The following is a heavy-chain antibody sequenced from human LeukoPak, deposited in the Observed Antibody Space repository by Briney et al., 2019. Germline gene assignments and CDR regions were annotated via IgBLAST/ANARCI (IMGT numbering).Heavy chain of an antibody. CDR2: IYYSGST. CDR1: GGSFSGYY. D-gene: IGHD3-22*01. V-gene: IGHV4-59*01. Sequence: KSSETLSLTCAVYGGSFSGYYWSWIRQPPGKGLEWIGYIYYSGSTNCNPSLKSRVTISVDTSKNQFSLKLSSVTAADTAVYYCARGLGDDSSGYYPRWGSHQYYYYYGMDVWGQGTTVTVSS. J-gene: IGHJ6*02. CDR3: ARGLGDDSSGYYPRWGSHQYYYYYGMDV.